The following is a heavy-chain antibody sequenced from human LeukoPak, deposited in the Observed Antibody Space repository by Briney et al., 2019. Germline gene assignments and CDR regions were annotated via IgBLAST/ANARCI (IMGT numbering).Heavy chain of an antibody. Sequence: SETLSLTCTVSGGSISSSSYYWGWIRQPPGKGLEWIGSIYYSGSTYYNPSLKSRVTISVDTSKNQFSLKLSSVTAADTAVYYCARHVGVAVAGYYFDYWGQGTLVTVSS. V-gene: IGHV4-39*01. CDR2: IYYSGST. CDR1: GGSISSSSYY. J-gene: IGHJ4*02. CDR3: ARHVGVAVAGYYFDY. D-gene: IGHD6-19*01.